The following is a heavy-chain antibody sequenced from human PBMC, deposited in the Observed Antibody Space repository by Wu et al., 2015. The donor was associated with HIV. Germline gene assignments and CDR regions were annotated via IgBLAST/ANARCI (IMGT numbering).Heavy chain of an antibody. J-gene: IGHJ1*01. V-gene: IGHV1-46*01. CDR1: GYTFTSYY. CDR2: INPRGGTT. Sequence: QVQMVQSGAEVRKPGASVKVSCKASGYTFTSYYMHWVRQAPGQGLEWMGIINPRGGTTTYAQKFQGRVSMTRDTSTRTVYMELSSLRSDDXAVYYCARVRLNYCGADCLGFGAVGYGRGQG. D-gene: IGHD2-21*02. CDR3: ARVRLNYCGADCLGFGAVGYG.